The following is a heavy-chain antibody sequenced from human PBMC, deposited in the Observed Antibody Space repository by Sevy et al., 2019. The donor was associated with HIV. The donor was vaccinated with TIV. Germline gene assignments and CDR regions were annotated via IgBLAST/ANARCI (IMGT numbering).Heavy chain of an antibody. D-gene: IGHD2-2*01. CDR2: ISGGADTT. CDR1: GFTFDNYA. V-gene: IGHV3-23*01. J-gene: IGHJ4*02. Sequence: GGSLRLSCAASGFTFDNYAMSWVRQAPEKGLEWVSTISGGADTTYYADSVKGRFTISSDNAKNSLYLQMNSLRAEDTAVYYCARVLRVVRIDYFDYWGQGTLVTVSS. CDR3: ARVLRVVRIDYFDY.